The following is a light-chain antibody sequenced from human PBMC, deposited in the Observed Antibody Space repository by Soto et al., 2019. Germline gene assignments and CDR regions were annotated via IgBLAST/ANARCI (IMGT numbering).Light chain of an antibody. CDR1: SSDVGGYNY. Sequence: QSALTQPPSASGSPGKSVTISCTGTSSDVGGYNYVSWYQQHPGKAPKLMIYEVSKRPSGVPDRFSGSKSGNTASLTVSGLQAEDEADYYCSSYAGSNNFWVFGGGTKLTVL. CDR2: EVS. V-gene: IGLV2-8*01. J-gene: IGLJ3*02. CDR3: SSYAGSNNFWV.